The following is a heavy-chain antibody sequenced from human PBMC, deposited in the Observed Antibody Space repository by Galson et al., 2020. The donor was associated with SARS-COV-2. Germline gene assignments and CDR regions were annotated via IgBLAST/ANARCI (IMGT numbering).Heavy chain of an antibody. V-gene: IGHV1-69*13. J-gene: IGHJ3*02. CDR3: ARNPYCGGDCLGAFDI. D-gene: IGHD2-21*02. Sequence: SVKVSCKASGGTFSSYAISWVRQAPGQGLEWMGGIIPIFGTANYAQKFQGRVTITADESPSTAYMELSSLRSEDTAVYYCARNPYCGGDCLGAFDIWGQGTMVTVSS. CDR1: GGTFSSYA. CDR2: IIPIFGTA.